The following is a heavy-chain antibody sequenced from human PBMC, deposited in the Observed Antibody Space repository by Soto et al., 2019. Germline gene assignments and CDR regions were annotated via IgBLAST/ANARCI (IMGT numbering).Heavy chain of an antibody. CDR2: FDPEDGET. V-gene: IGHV1-24*01. CDR3: ATDPPQGTAMVRPYYYGMDV. D-gene: IGHD5-18*01. J-gene: IGHJ6*02. Sequence: ASVKVSCKVSGYTLTELSMHWVRQAPGKGLEWMGGFDPEDGETIYAQKFQGRVTMTEDTSTDTAYMELSSLRSEDTAVYYCATDPPQGTAMVRPYYYGMDVWGQGTTVTVSS. CDR1: GYTLTELS.